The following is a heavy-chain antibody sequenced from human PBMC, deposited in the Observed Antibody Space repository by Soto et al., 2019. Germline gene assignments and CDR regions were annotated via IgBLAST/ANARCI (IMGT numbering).Heavy chain of an antibody. J-gene: IGHJ4*02. V-gene: IGHV4-59*01. CDR2: IYYSGST. CDR3: AYGGGSSSIAPTY. D-gene: IGHD6-6*01. CDR1: CGSISNYY. Sequence: SLTLSLTCTVSCGSISNYYWLWILQPPGKGLEWIGYIYYSGSTNYNPSLKSRVTISVDTSKNQFSLKLSSVTAADTAVYYCAYGGGSSSIAPTYWGQGTLVTVSS.